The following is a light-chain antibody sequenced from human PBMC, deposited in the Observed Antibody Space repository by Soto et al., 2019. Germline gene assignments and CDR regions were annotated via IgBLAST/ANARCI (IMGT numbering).Light chain of an antibody. CDR2: EVF. J-gene: IGLJ1*01. V-gene: IGLV2-14*01. Sequence: QSALTQPASVSGSPGQSITIPCTGTNSDVGGYNYVSWYQHHPGKAPKLMIYEVFNRPSGVSSRFSGSKSGSTASLTISGLQAEDEADYYCSSYTTTNTLYVFGTGTTLTVL. CDR3: SSYTTTNTLYV. CDR1: NSDVGGYNY.